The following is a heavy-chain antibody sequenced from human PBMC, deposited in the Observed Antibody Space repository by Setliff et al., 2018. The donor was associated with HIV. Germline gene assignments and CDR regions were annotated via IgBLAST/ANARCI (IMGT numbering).Heavy chain of an antibody. V-gene: IGHV4-34*01. J-gene: IGHJ4*02. CDR3: ARGYGGGYYFDY. D-gene: IGHD3-16*01. CDR1: GGSFSGYH. Sequence: SETLSLTCAVYGGSFSGYHWTWIRQPPGKGLDWIGEINHSGGANYNPSLKRRVTMSVDTSKNQISLRLTSVTAADTAVYYCARGYGGGYYFDYWGQGTLVTVSS. CDR2: INHSGGA.